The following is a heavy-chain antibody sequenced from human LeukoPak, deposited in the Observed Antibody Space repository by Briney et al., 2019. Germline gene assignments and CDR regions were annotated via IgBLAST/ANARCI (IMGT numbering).Heavy chain of an antibody. CDR3: ATPPPGVSSREYYFDY. D-gene: IGHD7-27*01. J-gene: IGHJ4*02. CDR1: GYTLTELS. CDR2: FDPEDGET. Sequence: ASVKVSCKVSGYTLTELSMHWVRQAPGKGLEWMGGFDPEDGETIYAQKFQGRVTMTEDTSTDTAYMELSSLRSEDTAVYYCATPPPGVSSREYYFDYWGQGTLVTVSS. V-gene: IGHV1-24*01.